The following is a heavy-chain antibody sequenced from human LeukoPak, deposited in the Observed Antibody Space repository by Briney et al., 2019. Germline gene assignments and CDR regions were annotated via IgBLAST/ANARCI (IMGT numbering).Heavy chain of an antibody. V-gene: IGHV4-34*01. CDR1: GGSFSGYY. CDR2: INHSGST. J-gene: IGHJ6*02. D-gene: IGHD2-8*01. CDR3: ARGILYLYYHGMDV. Sequence: SETLSLTCAVYGGSFSGYYWSWIRQPPGKGLEWIGEINHSGSTNYNPSLKSRVTISVDTSKNQFSLKLSSVTAADTAVYYCARGILYLYYHGMDVWGQGTTVTVSS.